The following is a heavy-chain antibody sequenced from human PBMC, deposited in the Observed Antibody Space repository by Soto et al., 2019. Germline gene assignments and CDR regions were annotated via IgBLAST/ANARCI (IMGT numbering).Heavy chain of an antibody. V-gene: IGHV3-23*01. CDR1: GFTFSNYA. J-gene: IGHJ5*02. Sequence: GGSLRLSCAASGFTFSNYAMSWVRRAPGRGLEWVSTISGSGANTYYPDSVKGRFTISRDNSKNTLYLQMNSLRAEDTAVYYCAKDWELTDPWGQGTLVTVSS. D-gene: IGHD1-26*01. CDR3: AKDWELTDP. CDR2: ISGSGANT.